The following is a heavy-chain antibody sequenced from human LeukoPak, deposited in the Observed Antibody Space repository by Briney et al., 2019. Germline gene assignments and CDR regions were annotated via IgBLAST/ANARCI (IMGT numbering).Heavy chain of an antibody. CDR1: GFTFISYA. Sequence: QPGGSLRLSCAASGFTFISYAIHWVRQAPGKGLEWVAVISFHGTDTFYADSVKGRFTISRDNSKNTLYLQMSSLRGDDTAVYYCARPRAPVTRISPFDMWGQGTMVTVSS. J-gene: IGHJ3*02. CDR3: ARPRAPVTRISPFDM. D-gene: IGHD2/OR15-2a*01. CDR2: ISFHGTDT. V-gene: IGHV3-30*04.